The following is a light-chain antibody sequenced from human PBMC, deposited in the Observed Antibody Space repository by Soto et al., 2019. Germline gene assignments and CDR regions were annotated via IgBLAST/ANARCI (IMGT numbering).Light chain of an antibody. CDR2: EVS. V-gene: IGLV2-14*01. CDR3: SSYTSSSTLPYV. Sequence: QSALAQPASVSGSHGQSITISCTGTSSDDGSYNYVSWYQQHPGKAPRLMIYEVSNRPSGVSNRFSGSKSGNTASLTISGLQAEDEADYYCSSYTSSSTLPYVFGTGTKVTVL. CDR1: SSDDGSYNY. J-gene: IGLJ1*01.